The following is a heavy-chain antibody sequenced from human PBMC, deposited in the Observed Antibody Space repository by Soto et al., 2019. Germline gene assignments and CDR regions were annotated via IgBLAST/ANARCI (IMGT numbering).Heavy chain of an antibody. Sequence: SETLSLTCAVYGWSFSGYYWSWIRQPPGKGLEWIGEINHSGSTNYNPSLKSRVTISVDTSKNQFSLKLSSVTAADTAVYYCARKYSGYDLNYYYYYMDVWGKGTTVTVSS. CDR1: GWSFSGYY. D-gene: IGHD5-12*01. CDR2: INHSGST. CDR3: ARKYSGYDLNYYYYYMDV. J-gene: IGHJ6*03. V-gene: IGHV4-34*01.